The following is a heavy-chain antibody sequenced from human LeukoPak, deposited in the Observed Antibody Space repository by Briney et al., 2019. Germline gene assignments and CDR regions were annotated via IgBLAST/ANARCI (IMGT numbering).Heavy chain of an antibody. J-gene: IGHJ4*02. V-gene: IGHV5-51*01. D-gene: IGHD5-18*01. Sequence: GESLKISCKGSGYSFTSYWIGWVRQLPGKGLEWMGVIYPADSDTRYSPSFQGQVTISADKSISTAYLQWSSLKASDTAMYYCARHHEDTAMVYWGQGTLVTVSS. CDR1: GYSFTSYW. CDR2: IYPADSDT. CDR3: ARHHEDTAMVY.